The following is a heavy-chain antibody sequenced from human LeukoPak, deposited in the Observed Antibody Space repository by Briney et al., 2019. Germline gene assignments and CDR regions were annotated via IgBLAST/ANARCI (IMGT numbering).Heavy chain of an antibody. J-gene: IGHJ4*02. CDR1: GGSISNYY. D-gene: IGHD5-24*01. Sequence: PSETLSLTCTVSGGSISNYYWSWIRQPPGEGLEWIGYIYYSGDTNYNPSLKRRVTISLDTSKNQFSLKLSSVTAADTAVYYCARRMATNPKYCFDYWGQGTLVTVSS. CDR3: ARRMATNPKYCFDY. V-gene: IGHV4-59*08. CDR2: IYYSGDT.